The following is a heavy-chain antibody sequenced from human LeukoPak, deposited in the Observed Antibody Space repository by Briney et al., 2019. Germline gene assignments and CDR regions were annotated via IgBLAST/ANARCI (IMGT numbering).Heavy chain of an antibody. J-gene: IGHJ4*02. CDR3: ASFTICFHH. CDR2: ISSNTYTI. D-gene: IGHD3-10*01. CDR1: GFTFSDYY. V-gene: IGHV3-11*01. Sequence: GGSLRLSCAASGFTFSDYYMTWIRQAPGKGLEWVSYISSNTYTIHYADSVRGRFTISRDNAKNLLYLQMNSLRAEDTAVYYCASFTICFHHWGQGTLVTVSS.